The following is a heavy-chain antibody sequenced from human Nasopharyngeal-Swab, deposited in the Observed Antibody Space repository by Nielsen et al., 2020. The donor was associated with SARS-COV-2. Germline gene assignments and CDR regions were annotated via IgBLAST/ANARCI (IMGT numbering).Heavy chain of an antibody. J-gene: IGHJ4*02. V-gene: IGHV4-34*01. CDR2: INHSGST. Sequence: SETLSLTCAAYGGSFSGYYWSWIRQPPGKGLEWIGEINHSGSTNYNPSLKSRVTISVDTSKNQFSLKLSSVTAADTAVYYCARAGAYCSSTSCYIDYWGQGTLVTVSS. CDR1: GGSFSGYY. CDR3: ARAGAYCSSTSCYIDY. D-gene: IGHD2-2*02.